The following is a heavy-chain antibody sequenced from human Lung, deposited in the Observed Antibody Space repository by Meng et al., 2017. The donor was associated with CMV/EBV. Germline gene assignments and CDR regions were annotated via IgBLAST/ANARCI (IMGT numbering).Heavy chain of an antibody. D-gene: IGHD3-16*01. J-gene: IGHJ3*02. V-gene: IGHV4-34*01. CDR2: INHGGSA. CDR1: GDSFSGYY. Sequence: SETLSLXXAFHGDSFSGYYWSWIRQPPGQGLEWIGEINHGGSANYNSSLQTRLNISIDTPKNQFSLEMRSVTAADTAVYYCARRRRWSLVRLGAFDMWGQGTLXPSPQ. CDR3: ARRRRWSLVRLGAFDM.